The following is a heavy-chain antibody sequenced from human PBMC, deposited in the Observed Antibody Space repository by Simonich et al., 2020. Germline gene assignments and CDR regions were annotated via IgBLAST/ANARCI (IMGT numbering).Heavy chain of an antibody. CDR1: GFTFSSYG. D-gene: IGHD4-17*01. V-gene: IGHV3-30*18. Sequence: QVQLVESGGGVVQPGRSLRLSCAASGFTFSSYGMHWVRQAPGKGRGWVEVVWDEEINKYDADTVKGRVTISRDNSKNTLYLQMNSLRDEDTAMYYCAKESTVSRWDYYYGMDVWGQGTTVTVSS. J-gene: IGHJ6*02. CDR2: VWDEEINK. CDR3: AKESTVSRWDYYYGMDV.